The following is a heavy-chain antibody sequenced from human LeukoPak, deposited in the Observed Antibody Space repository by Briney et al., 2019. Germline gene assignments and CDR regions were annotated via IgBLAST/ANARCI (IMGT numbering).Heavy chain of an antibody. J-gene: IGHJ3*02. CDR1: GGTFSSCA. D-gene: IGHD5-18*01. CDR2: IIPIFGTA. V-gene: IGHV1-69*06. Sequence: ASVKVSCKASGGTFSSCAISWVRQAPGQGLEWMGGIIPIFGTANYAQKFQGRVTITADKSTSTAYMELSSLRSEDTAVYYCARDQEPPGYSYGSGDAFDIWGQGTMVTVSS. CDR3: ARDQEPPGYSYGSGDAFDI.